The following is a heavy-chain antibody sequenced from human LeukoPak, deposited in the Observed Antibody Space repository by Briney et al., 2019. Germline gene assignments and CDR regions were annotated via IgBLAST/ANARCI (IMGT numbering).Heavy chain of an antibody. CDR1: GFTFSSYA. V-gene: IGHV3-23*01. CDR3: ANHPGDSSASYTFYYYFYYYMGV. CDR2: INNGGDST. J-gene: IGHJ6*03. Sequence: TGGSLRLSCAASGFTFSSYAMTWVRQAPGKGLEWVSTINNGGDSTYYADSVKGRFTISRDNSKNTLYLQMNSLRAEDTAAYYCANHPGDSSASYTFYYYFYYYMGVWGKGTTVTVSS. D-gene: IGHD6-19*01.